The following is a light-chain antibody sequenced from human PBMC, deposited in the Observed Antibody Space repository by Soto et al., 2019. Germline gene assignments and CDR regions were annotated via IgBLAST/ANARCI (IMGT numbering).Light chain of an antibody. CDR3: QQYNYWPRT. CDR1: QTVGSN. Sequence: EIVMTQSPDTLSLSPGERATLSCRASQTVGSNLAWYQQKPGQAPRLLINDASTRATGIPARFSGSGSGTECTLTISSLQSEEFALYYCQQYNYWPRTFGQGTRLEIK. V-gene: IGKV3D-15*01. CDR2: DAS. J-gene: IGKJ2*01.